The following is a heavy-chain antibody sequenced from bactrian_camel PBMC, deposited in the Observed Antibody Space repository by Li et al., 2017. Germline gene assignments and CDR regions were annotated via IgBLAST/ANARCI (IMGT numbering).Heavy chain of an antibody. CDR1: GLTYSTYC. CDR2: IDSDSSA. D-gene: IGHD5*01. Sequence: VQLVESGGGLVQAGGSLRLSCVASGLTYSTYCMGRFRQAPGKEREGVAAIDSDSSAHYDDSGSGRFTISQDSAKNTVYLQMNTLKPEDTAMYYCAADPMGWVGRCPDEYNYWGQGTQVTVS. V-gene: IGHV3S53*01. CDR3: AADPMGWVGRCPDEYNY. J-gene: IGHJ4*01.